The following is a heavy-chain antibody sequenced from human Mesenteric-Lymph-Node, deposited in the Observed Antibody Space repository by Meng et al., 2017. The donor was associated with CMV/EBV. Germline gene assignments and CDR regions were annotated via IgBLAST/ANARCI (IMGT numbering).Heavy chain of an antibody. D-gene: IGHD3-3*01. V-gene: IGHV4-34*01. CDR3: ARAYDSPYYFDY. CDR2: INHSGST. J-gene: IGHJ4*02. Sequence: SETLSLTCAVYGGSFSGYYWSWIRQPPGKGLEWIGEINHSGSTNYNPSLKSRVSISVETSKNQFSLKLSSVTAADTAVYYCARAYDSPYYFDYWAQGTLVTVSS. CDR1: GGSFSGYY.